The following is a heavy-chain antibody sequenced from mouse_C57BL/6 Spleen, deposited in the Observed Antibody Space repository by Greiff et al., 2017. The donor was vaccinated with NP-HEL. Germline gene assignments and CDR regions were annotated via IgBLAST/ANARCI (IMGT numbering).Heavy chain of an antibody. CDR3: ARGAQATYYFDY. J-gene: IGHJ2*01. Sequence: EVKVVESGGGLVKPGGSLKLSCAASGFTFSDYGMHWVRQAPEKGLEWVAYISSGSSTIYYADTVKGRFTISRDNAKNTLFLQMTSLRSEDTAMYYCARGAQATYYFDYWGQGTTLTVSS. V-gene: IGHV5-17*01. D-gene: IGHD3-2*02. CDR1: GFTFSDYG. CDR2: ISSGSSTI.